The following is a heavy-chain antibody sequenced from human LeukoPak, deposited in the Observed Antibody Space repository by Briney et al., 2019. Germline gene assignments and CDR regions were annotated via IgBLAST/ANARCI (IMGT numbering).Heavy chain of an antibody. Sequence: GGSLRLSCAGAEFTFSGYTMNWVRQAPGKGLEWVSYISPDSTEIYYADSVKGRFTISRDNVKNSLYLQMNSLRAEDTAVYYCASGMRVGPNIWGQGTLVTVSS. CDR3: ASGMRVGPNI. CDR2: ISPDSTEI. D-gene: IGHD1-26*01. V-gene: IGHV3-21*05. CDR1: EFTFSGYT. J-gene: IGHJ4*02.